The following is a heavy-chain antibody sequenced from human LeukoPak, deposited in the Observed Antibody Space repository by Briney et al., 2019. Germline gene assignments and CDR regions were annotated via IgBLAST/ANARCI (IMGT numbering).Heavy chain of an antibody. Sequence: SENLSLNCTVSGGSFSGYYWSWIRQPPGKGLEWIGEINHSGSTNYNPSLKSRVTISVDTSKNQFSLKLSSVTAADTAVYYWARGPMVPAATNWFDPWGQGTLVTVSS. D-gene: IGHD2-2*01. V-gene: IGHV4-34*01. CDR2: INHSGST. J-gene: IGHJ5*02. CDR3: ARGPMVPAATNWFDP. CDR1: GGSFSGYY.